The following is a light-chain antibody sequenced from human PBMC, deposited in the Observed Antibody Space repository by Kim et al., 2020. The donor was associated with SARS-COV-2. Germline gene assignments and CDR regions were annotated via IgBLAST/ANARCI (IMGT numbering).Light chain of an antibody. Sequence: GQRVTISYSGSTSNIGSKTVSWYQHLPGTAPKLLIYSNNLRPSGVPDRFSASKAGTSASLAISGLKSEDGGDYYCATWDDSLSGPVFGGGTKVTVL. CDR1: TSNIGSKT. J-gene: IGLJ3*02. CDR3: ATWDDSLSGPV. V-gene: IGLV1-44*01. CDR2: SNN.